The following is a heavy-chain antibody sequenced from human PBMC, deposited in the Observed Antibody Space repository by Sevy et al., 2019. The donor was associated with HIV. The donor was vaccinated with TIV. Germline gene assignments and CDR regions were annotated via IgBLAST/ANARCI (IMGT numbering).Heavy chain of an antibody. CDR1: GYSFTSYW. Sequence: GESLKISCKGSGYSFTSYWISWVRQMPGKGLEWMGRIDPSDSYTNYSPSFQGHVTISADKSISTAYLQWSSLKASDTAMYYCASPYDFWSGSGYYYGMDVWGQGTTVTVSS. V-gene: IGHV5-10-1*01. CDR3: ASPYDFWSGSGYYYGMDV. D-gene: IGHD3-3*01. CDR2: IDPSDSYT. J-gene: IGHJ6*02.